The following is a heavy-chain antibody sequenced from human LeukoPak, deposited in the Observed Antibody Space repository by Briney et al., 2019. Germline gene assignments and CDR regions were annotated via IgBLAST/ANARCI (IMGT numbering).Heavy chain of an antibody. CDR3: ARERQMGGTPFDH. CDR1: GFTFTDHS. D-gene: IGHD1-26*01. Sequence: GGSLRLSCVASGFTFTDHSMHWVRQPPGKGLEWVAVVSPHVNTIFYADSMKGRFTISRDNSKNTIYLQIDSLRDEDTGIYYCARERQMGGTPFDHWGQGSLVTVSS. J-gene: IGHJ4*02. CDR2: VSPHVNTI. V-gene: IGHV3-30-3*01.